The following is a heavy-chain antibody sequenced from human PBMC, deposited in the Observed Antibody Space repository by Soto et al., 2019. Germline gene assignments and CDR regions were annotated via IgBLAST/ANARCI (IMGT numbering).Heavy chain of an antibody. Sequence: PGGSLRLSCTASGFTVSSNYMSWVRQAPGKGLEWVSVIYSGGSTYYADSVKGRFTISRDNSKNTLYLQMNSLRAEDTAVYYCASASSARRPFAFDIWGQGTMVTVSS. J-gene: IGHJ3*02. D-gene: IGHD2-15*01. CDR1: GFTVSSNY. CDR3: ASASSARRPFAFDI. V-gene: IGHV3-66*01. CDR2: IYSGGST.